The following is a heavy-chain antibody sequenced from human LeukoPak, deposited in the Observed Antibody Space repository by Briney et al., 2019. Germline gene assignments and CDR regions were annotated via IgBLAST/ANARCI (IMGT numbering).Heavy chain of an antibody. Sequence: SGTLCLSCAVYGGSFSGYSWSWVRQPPGKGPEWVSEINHSGSTNYNPSLTSGGSTSVDTSKNQISLKLSAVTRADTTAFYCVRAPVRAVIIASSFDPWGRRTLVTVS. J-gene: IGHJ5*02. V-gene: IGHV4-34*01. CDR2: INHSGST. CDR1: GGSFSGYS. D-gene: IGHD3-10*02. CDR3: VRAPVRAVIIASSFDP.